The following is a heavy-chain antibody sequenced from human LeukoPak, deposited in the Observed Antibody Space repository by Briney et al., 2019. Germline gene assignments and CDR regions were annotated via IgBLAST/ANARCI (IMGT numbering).Heavy chain of an antibody. CDR2: IYTSGST. CDR1: GGSISSGSYY. J-gene: IGHJ4*02. CDR3: ARQASHLDY. Sequence: SETLSLTCTVSGGSISSGSYYWSWIRQPAGKGLEWIGRIYTSGSTSYNPSLKSRVTISVDTSKNQFSLKLSSVTAADTAVYYCARQASHLDYWGQGTLVTVSS. D-gene: IGHD2-2*01. V-gene: IGHV4-61*02.